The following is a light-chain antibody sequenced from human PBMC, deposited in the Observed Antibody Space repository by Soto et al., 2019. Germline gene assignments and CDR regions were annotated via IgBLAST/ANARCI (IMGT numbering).Light chain of an antibody. J-gene: IGLJ1*01. CDR3: ATWDDSLNGYV. CDR2: NNL. V-gene: IGLV1-44*01. Sequence: QSLLTQPPSASETPGQRVIISCSGSSSNIGSNPVNWYQQLPGTAPKLLVFNNLRRPSGVPDRFSGSKSGTSASLAISGLQSEDEADYYCATWDDSLNGYVFGTGTKLTVL. CDR1: SSNIGSNP.